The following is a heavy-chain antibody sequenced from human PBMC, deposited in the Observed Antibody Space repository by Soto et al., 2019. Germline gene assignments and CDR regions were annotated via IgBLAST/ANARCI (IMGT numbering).Heavy chain of an antibody. CDR1: GYTFIAYY. CDR3: AASDSITTTGDY. J-gene: IGHJ4*02. V-gene: IGHV1-2*02. D-gene: IGHD1-1*01. CDR2: VNPNRGGT. Sequence: QVQLVQSGAEVKKSGASLKVSCKASGYTFIAYYIHWVRQAPGQGLEWMGWVNPNRGGTSYAQKFQDRVTMTRDTSISTAYMELSRLTSDDTAVYYCAASDSITTTGDYWGQGTLVIVSS.